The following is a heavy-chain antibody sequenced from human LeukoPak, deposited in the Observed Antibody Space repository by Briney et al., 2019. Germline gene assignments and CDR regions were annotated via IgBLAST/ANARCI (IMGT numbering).Heavy chain of an antibody. D-gene: IGHD3-10*01. V-gene: IGHV3-49*04. CDR2: IRGKAYVGTT. J-gene: IGHJ6*03. CDR1: GFTFGAYA. CDR3: TRDEDYYGSGSYYYYYYMDV. Sequence: PGGTLRLSCTASGFTFGAYAMSWVGQAPGTGREGGGFIRGKAYVGTTESAASVKGRLPISRDDSKSIAYLQMNRLKPEDTAVYYCTRDEDYYGSGSYYYYYYMDVWGKGTTVTVSS.